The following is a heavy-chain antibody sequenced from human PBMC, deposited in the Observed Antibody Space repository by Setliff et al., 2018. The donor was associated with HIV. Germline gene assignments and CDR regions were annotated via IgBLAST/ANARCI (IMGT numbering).Heavy chain of an antibody. CDR1: GGSISSDNW. CDR3: STVVTLAYCHDGLCPAFDS. D-gene: IGHD2-8*01. V-gene: IGHV4-4*01. CDR2: IYHSEYT. Sequence: LSLTCAVSGGSISSDNWWTWVRQAPGKGLEWIGEIYHSEYTNYNPSLKSRVSMSVDKSKNQFSVKLTSVTAADTAVYFCSTVVTLAYCHDGLCPAFDSWGQGALVTVSS. J-gene: IGHJ4*02.